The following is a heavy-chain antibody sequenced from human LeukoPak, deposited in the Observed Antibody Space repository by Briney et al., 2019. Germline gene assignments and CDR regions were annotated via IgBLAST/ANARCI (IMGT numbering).Heavy chain of an antibody. V-gene: IGHV4-38-2*02. CDR2: IYHSGST. D-gene: IGHD5-18*01. J-gene: IGHJ6*03. Sequence: SETLSLTCTVSGYSISCGYYWGWIRQPPVKGLEWIGSIYHSGSTYYNPSLKSRVTISVDTSKNQFSLKLSSVTAADTAVYYCARAVYSYGYSSYYYYYYMDVWGKGTTVSISS. CDR3: ARAVYSYGYSSYYYYYYMDV. CDR1: GYSISCGYY.